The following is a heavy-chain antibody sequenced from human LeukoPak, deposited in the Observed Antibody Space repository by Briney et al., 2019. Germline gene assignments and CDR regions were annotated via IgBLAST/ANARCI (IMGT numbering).Heavy chain of an antibody. D-gene: IGHD2-15*01. CDR3: ARDRGRDCSGGRCYSEWFDP. CDR1: GYTFTSYG. J-gene: IGHJ5*02. V-gene: IGHV1-18*04. Sequence: ASVKVSCKASGYTFTSYGISWVRQAPGQGLEWMGWISAYNGNTNYVQKLQGRVTMTIDTSTSTAYMELRSLKSDDTAVYYCARDRGRDCSGGRCYSEWFDPWGQGTLVTVSS. CDR2: ISAYNGNT.